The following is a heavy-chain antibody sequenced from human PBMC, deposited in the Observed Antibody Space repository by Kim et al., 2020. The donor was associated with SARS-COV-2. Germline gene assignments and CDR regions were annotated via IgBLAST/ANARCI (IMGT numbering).Heavy chain of an antibody. D-gene: IGHD3-3*01. Sequence: SETLSLTCAVYGGSFSGYYWSWIRQPPGKGLEWIGEINHSGSTNYNPSLKSRVTISVDTSKNQFSLKLSSVTAADTAVYYCARLEAGLPRSLENDAFDIWGQGTMVTVSS. V-gene: IGHV4-34*01. J-gene: IGHJ3*02. CDR2: INHSGST. CDR1: GGSFSGYY. CDR3: ARLEAGLPRSLENDAFDI.